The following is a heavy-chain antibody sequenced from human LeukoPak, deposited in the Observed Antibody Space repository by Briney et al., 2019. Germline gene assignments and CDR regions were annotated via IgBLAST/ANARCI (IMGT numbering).Heavy chain of an antibody. CDR2: ISWNSGSI. CDR1: GFTFDDYA. J-gene: IGHJ6*02. D-gene: IGHD3-3*01. CDR3: AKAEEITIFGVVTRGGDYYYGMDV. Sequence: GGSLRLSCAASGFTFDDYAMHWVRQAPGKSLEWVSGISWNSGSIGYADSVKGRFTISRDNAKNSLYLQMNSLRAEDTALYYCAKAEEITIFGVVTRGGDYYYGMDVWGQGTTVTVSS. V-gene: IGHV3-9*01.